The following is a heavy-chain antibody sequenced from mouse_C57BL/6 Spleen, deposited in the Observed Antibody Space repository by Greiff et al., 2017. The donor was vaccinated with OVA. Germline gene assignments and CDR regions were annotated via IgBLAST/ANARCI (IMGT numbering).Heavy chain of an antibody. CDR2: IRSGSSTI. V-gene: IGHV5-17*01. Sequence: DVMLVESGGGLVKPGGSLKLSCAASGFTFSDYGMHWVRQAPEKGLEWVAYIRSGSSTINYAETVKGRFTISRDNAKHTLFLQMTSLRSEDTAMYYCARTGVMDYWGQGTSVTVSS. CDR1: GFTFSDYG. J-gene: IGHJ4*01. CDR3: ARTGVMDY.